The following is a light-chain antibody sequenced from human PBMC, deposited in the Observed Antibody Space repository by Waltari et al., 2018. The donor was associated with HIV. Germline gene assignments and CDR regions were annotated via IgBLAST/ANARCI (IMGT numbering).Light chain of an antibody. V-gene: IGLV1-40*01. Sequence: QSVLRQPPSVSGAPGQRVTLSCVGSTSNLGAGYDVHWYQHVPGTGPKLLIYSDTKRPSGVPDRFSGSKSGTSGFLAITGLQADDEADIYCQSYDRGLSGPVFGGGTKLTVL. CDR2: SDT. CDR3: QSYDRGLSGPV. J-gene: IGLJ2*01. CDR1: TSNLGAGYD.